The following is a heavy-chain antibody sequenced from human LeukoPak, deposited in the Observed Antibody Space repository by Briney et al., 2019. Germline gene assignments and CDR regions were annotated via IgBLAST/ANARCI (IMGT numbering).Heavy chain of an antibody. CDR1: GGSFSGYY. Sequence: PSETLSLTCAVYGGSFSGYYWSWIRQPPGKGLEWIGEVNHSGSTNYNPSLKSRVTISVDTSKNQFSLKLSSVTAADTAVYYCARVDSSSWYDYWGQGTLVTVSS. CDR2: VNHSGST. D-gene: IGHD6-13*01. V-gene: IGHV4-34*01. CDR3: ARVDSSSWYDY. J-gene: IGHJ4*02.